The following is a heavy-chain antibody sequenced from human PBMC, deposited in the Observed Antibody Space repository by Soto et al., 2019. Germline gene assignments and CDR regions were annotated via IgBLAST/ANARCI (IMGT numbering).Heavy chain of an antibody. Sequence: EVQLVESGGGLVKPGGSLRLSCAASGFTFSSYSMNWVRQAPGKGLEWVSSISSSSSYIYYADSVKGRFTISRDNVKNSRYLQKNSLRAEDTGVYFRAGRYYDSGGYFDYWGQGTLVPVSS. V-gene: IGHV3-21*01. CDR2: ISSSSSYI. D-gene: IGHD3-22*01. CDR3: AGRYYDSGGYFDY. CDR1: GFTFSSYS. J-gene: IGHJ4*02.